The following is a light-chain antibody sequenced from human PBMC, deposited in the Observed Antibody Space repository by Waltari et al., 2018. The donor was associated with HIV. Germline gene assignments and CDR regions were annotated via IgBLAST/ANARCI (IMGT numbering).Light chain of an antibody. J-gene: IGLJ2*01. CDR3: SSFTTSSTLI. V-gene: IGLV2-18*02. Sequence: LTQPPSVSGSPGQSVTISCTGTSSDVGTYNRVSWYQQPPGTAPKVVIYEVSNRPSGVPDRFSGSKSGNTASLTISGLQAEDEADYYCSSFTTSSTLIFGGGTRLTVL. CDR1: SSDVGTYNR. CDR2: EVS.